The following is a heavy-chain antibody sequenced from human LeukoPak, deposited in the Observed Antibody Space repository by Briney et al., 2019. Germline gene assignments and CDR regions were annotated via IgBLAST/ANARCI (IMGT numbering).Heavy chain of an antibody. Sequence: SETLSLTCTVSGASISSYYWSWIRQPPGKGLEWIGYIDYSGGPNYNPSLKSRVTISVDTSKNQFSLKLSSVTAADTAVYFCARHYPPDYTFDCWGRGTLVTVSS. CDR1: GASISSYY. D-gene: IGHD4-4*01. J-gene: IGHJ4*02. CDR2: IDYSGGP. CDR3: ARHYPPDYTFDC. V-gene: IGHV4-59*08.